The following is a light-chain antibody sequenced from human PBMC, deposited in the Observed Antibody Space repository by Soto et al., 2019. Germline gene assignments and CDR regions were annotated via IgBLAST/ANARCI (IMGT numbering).Light chain of an antibody. J-gene: IGKJ1*01. Sequence: DIQMTQSPSTLSASVGDRVTITCRASQSISSWLAWYQQKPGKAPKLLIYKASSLESGVPSRFSGSGSGTEFPLTICSLQPDDFATYYCQQYNSYPTFGQGTKVDIK. V-gene: IGKV1-5*03. CDR1: QSISSW. CDR3: QQYNSYPT. CDR2: KAS.